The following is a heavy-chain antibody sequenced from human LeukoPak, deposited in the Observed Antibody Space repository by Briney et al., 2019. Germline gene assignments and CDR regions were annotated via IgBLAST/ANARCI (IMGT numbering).Heavy chain of an antibody. D-gene: IGHD1-26*01. J-gene: IGHJ4*02. V-gene: IGHV4-59*01. Sequence: SETLSLTCTVSGGSISSYYWSWIRQPPGKGLEWIGYIYYSGSTNYNPSLKSRVTISVDTSKNQFSPKLSSVTAADTAVYYCARDLRGSYVFDYWGQGTLVTVSS. CDR2: IYYSGST. CDR3: ARDLRGSYVFDY. CDR1: GGSISSYY.